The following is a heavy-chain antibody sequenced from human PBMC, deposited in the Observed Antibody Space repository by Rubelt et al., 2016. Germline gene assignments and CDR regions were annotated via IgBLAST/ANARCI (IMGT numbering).Heavy chain of an antibody. J-gene: IGHJ6*03. CDR1: GYTFTGYY. Sequence: QVQLVQSGAEVKKPGASVKVSCKASGYTFTGYYMHWVRQAPGQGLEWMGGINRNSGGRVTMTRDTSISTAYMELSRLRSDDTAVYYCARDDFWSGYPAYYMDVWGKGTTVTVSS. D-gene: IGHD3-3*01. CDR3: ARDDFWSGYPAYYMDV. CDR2: INRNSG. V-gene: IGHV1-2*02.